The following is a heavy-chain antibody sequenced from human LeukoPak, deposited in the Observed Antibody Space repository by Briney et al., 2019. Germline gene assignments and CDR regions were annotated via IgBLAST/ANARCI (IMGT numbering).Heavy chain of an antibody. CDR2: ISGSGGST. D-gene: IGHD6-19*01. J-gene: IGHJ4*02. CDR3: AKDGDSSGWLVGYFDY. CDR1: GFTFSSYA. V-gene: IGHV3-23*01. Sequence: GGSLRLPCAASGFTFSSYAMSWVRQAPGKGLEWVSAISGSGGSTYYADSVKGRFTISRDNSKNTLYLQMNSLRAEDTAVYYCAKDGDSSGWLVGYFDYWGQGTLVTVSS.